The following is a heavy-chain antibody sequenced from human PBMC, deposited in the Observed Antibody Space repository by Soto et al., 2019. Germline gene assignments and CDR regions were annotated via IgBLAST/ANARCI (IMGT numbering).Heavy chain of an antibody. CDR3: ARESGYDFWSGQRQRYYYYGMDV. D-gene: IGHD3-3*01. CDR2: INPSGGST. J-gene: IGHJ6*02. V-gene: IGHV1-46*01. Sequence: ASVKVSCKASGYTFTSYYMHWVRQAPGQGLEWMGIINPSGGSTSYAQKFQGRDTMTRDTSTSTVYMELSSLRSEDTAVYYCARESGYDFWSGQRQRYYYYGMDVWGQGTTVTVSS. CDR1: GYTFTSYY.